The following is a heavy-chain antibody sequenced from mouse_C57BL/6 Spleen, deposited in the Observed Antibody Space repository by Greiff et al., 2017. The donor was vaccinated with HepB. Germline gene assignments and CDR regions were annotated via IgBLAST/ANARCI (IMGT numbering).Heavy chain of an antibody. V-gene: IGHV14-4*01. J-gene: IGHJ3*01. CDR1: GFNIKDDY. CDR3: TTWDYMNWAFAY. D-gene: IGHD4-1*01. Sequence: EVQLQQSGAELVRPGASVKLSCTASGFNIKDDYMHWVKQRPEQGLEWIGWIDPENGDTEYASKFQGKATITADTSSNTAYLQLSSLTSADTAVYYCTTWDYMNWAFAYWGQGTLVTVSA. CDR2: IDPENGDT.